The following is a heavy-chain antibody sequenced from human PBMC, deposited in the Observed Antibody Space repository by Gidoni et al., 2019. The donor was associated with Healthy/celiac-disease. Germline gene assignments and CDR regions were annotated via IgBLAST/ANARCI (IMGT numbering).Heavy chain of an antibody. J-gene: IGHJ5*02. CDR1: GYTFTGNY. D-gene: IGHD2-15*01. Sequence: QVQLVQPGAEVQKPGASVKVSCKASGYTFTGNYMHWVRQAPGQGLEWMGRINPNSGGTNYAQKFQGRVTMTRDTSISTAYMELSRLRSDDTAVYYCAIQPEYCSGGSCYSPLLTWGQGTLVTVSS. CDR2: INPNSGGT. V-gene: IGHV1-2*06. CDR3: AIQPEYCSGGSCYSPLLT.